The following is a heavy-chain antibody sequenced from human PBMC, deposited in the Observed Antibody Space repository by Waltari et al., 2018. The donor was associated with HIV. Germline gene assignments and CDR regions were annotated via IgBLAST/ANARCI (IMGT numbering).Heavy chain of an antibody. CDR3: TTDAAIYDSRGYYKTP. D-gene: IGHD3-22*01. Sequence: SCAASGFTFSNAWWSWFRQDPGEGLEWVGRIKSKTDGGTRDYAAVVKGRFTISRDDSENILYMQMDSLKTEDTAVYYCTTDAAIYDSRGYYKTPWGQGTLVTVSS. CDR2: IKSKTDGGTR. V-gene: IGHV3-15*01. J-gene: IGHJ5*02. CDR1: GFTFSNAW.